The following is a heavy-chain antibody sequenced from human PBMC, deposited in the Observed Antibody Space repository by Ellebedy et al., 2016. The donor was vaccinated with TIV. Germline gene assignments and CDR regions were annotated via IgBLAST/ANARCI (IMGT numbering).Heavy chain of an antibody. D-gene: IGHD1-1*01. CDR2: FDPEDGET. Sequence: AASVKVSCKVSGYTLTELSMHWARQAPGKGLEWMGGFDPEDGETIYAQKFQGRVTVTEDPSTDTAYMELNSLRSEDTAVYYCATHMGPELWKRRYIKGEGFDYWGQGTLVTVSS. V-gene: IGHV1-24*01. CDR1: GYTLTELS. CDR3: ATHMGPELWKRRYIKGEGFDY. J-gene: IGHJ4*02.